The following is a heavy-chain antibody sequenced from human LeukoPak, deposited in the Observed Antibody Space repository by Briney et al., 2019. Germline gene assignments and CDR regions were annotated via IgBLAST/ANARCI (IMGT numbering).Heavy chain of an antibody. V-gene: IGHV3-30*02. D-gene: IGHD4-17*01. CDR3: ARDWDYGDYGGYFDY. J-gene: IGHJ4*02. Sequence: PGGSLRLSCAASGFIFRNTSMSWVRQAPGKGLEWVAFIRYDGSNKYYADSVKGRFTISRDNSKNTLYLQMNSLRAEDTAVYYCARDWDYGDYGGYFDYWGQGTLVTVSS. CDR2: IRYDGSNK. CDR1: GFIFRNTS.